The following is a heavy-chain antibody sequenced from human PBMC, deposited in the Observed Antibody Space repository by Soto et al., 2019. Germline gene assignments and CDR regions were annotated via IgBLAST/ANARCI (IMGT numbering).Heavy chain of an antibody. D-gene: IGHD6-13*01. Sequence: SETLSLTCTVSGGSISSYYWSWIRQPPGKGLEWIGYIYYSGSTNYNPSLKSRVTISVDTSKNQFSLKLSSVTAADTAVYYCARELAAAPYNWFDPWGQGTLVTVSS. CDR2: IYYSGST. CDR3: ARELAAAPYNWFDP. V-gene: IGHV4-59*01. CDR1: GGSISSYY. J-gene: IGHJ5*02.